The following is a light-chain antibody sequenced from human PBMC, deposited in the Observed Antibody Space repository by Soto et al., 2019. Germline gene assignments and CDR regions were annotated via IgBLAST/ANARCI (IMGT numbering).Light chain of an antibody. CDR3: GSHAGNSNLV. CDR1: STDVGAYNY. Sequence: QSVLTQPPSASGSPGQSVTISCTGTSTDVGAYNYVSWYQQHPGKAPKLMIYEVTKRPSGVPDRFSGSKSGNTASLTVSGLQTEDEADCYCGSHAGNSNLVFGGGTKLTVL. CDR2: EVT. V-gene: IGLV2-8*01. J-gene: IGLJ3*02.